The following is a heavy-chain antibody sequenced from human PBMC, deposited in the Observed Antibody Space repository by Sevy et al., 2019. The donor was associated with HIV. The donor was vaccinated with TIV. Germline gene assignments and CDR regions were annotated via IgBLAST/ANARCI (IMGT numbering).Heavy chain of an antibody. CDR3: TRGWVGPDY. J-gene: IGHJ4*02. V-gene: IGHV3-23*01. D-gene: IGHD1-26*01. Sequence: GGSLRLSCAASGFTFSNFGMSWVRQAPGKGLEWVSSISESGGSTYQADSVKGRFTISRDNSRNTVYLQMNSLGAEDTAVYYCTRGWVGPDYWGQGTLVTVSS. CDR1: GFTFSNFG. CDR2: ISESGGST.